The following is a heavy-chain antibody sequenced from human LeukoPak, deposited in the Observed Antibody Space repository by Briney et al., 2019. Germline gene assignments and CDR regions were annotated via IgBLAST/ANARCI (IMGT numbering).Heavy chain of an antibody. CDR3: ARGGVNPVDH. Sequence: GGSLRLSCVGSDNSFNSYIINWVRQAPGKGLEWVSSISASSTYTYSADSVKGRFTISRDNAKSILYLQMNNLRAEDTAMYFCARGGVNPVDHWGQGTLVTVSS. D-gene: IGHD1-14*01. V-gene: IGHV3-21*06. CDR2: ISASSTYT. J-gene: IGHJ4*02. CDR1: DNSFNSYI.